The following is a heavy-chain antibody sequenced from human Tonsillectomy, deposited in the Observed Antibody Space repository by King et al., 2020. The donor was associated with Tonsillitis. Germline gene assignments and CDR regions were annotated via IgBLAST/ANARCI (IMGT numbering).Heavy chain of an antibody. CDR2: VKSKTDVGTT. CDR1: GFTFSKPR. V-gene: IGHV3-15*01. CDR3: TSKYGHRAGTTLDY. Sequence: VQLVEAGGGLVKPGGGLRLSCAASGFTFSKPRWSWVRQAPREGLVWGGLVKSKTDVGTTDYAAPVKGRFTISREDSKNTLYLQMNSLKTEETAVYYCTSKYGHRAGTTLDYWGQGTLVTVSS. D-gene: IGHD1-7*01. J-gene: IGHJ4*02.